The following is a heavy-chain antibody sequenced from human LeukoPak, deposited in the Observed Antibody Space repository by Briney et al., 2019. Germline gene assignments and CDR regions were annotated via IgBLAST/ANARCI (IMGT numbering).Heavy chain of an antibody. V-gene: IGHV1-24*01. D-gene: IGHD3-10*01. J-gene: IGHJ4*02. Sequence: GASVKVSCKVSGYTLIELSMHWVRQAPGKGLEWMGGFDPEDGETIYAQKFQGRVTMTEDTSTDTAYMELSSLRSEDTAVYYCAATIERITMVRGVPPDYWGQGTLVTVSS. CDR2: FDPEDGET. CDR1: GYTLIELS. CDR3: AATIERITMVRGVPPDY.